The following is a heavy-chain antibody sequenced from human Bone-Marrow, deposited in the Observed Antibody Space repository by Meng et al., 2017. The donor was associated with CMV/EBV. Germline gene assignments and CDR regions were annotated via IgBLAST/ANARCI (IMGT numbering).Heavy chain of an antibody. D-gene: IGHD3-3*01. V-gene: IGHV3-48*04. J-gene: IGHJ6*02. CDR3: ARLARRGNRFLEWSGCRPMDV. Sequence: GGSLRLSCAASGFTFSGYSMNWVRQAPGKGLEWVSYISSSSSTIYYADSVKGRFTISRDNAKNSLYLQMNSLRAEDTAVYYCARLARRGNRFLEWSGCRPMDVWGQGTTVTVSS. CDR1: GFTFSGYS. CDR2: ISSSSSTI.